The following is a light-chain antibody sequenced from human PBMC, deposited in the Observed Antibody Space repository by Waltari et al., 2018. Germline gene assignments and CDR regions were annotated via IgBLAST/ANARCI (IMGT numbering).Light chain of an antibody. CDR2: DVS. Sequence: SALTQPDSVSGSPGQSITISCSGVSSDSGAYNYVSWYRRHPDEAPKVIIYDVSNRPSGVSNRFSGSKSGSTASLTISGLQPEDEAVYYCSSFTSSTTGIFGGGTKLTVL. CDR1: SSDSGAYNY. J-gene: IGLJ2*01. V-gene: IGLV2-14*03. CDR3: SSFTSSTTGI.